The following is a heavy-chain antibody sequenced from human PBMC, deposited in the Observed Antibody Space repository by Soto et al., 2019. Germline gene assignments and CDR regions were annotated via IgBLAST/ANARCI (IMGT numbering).Heavy chain of an antibody. V-gene: IGHV1-8*01. J-gene: IGHJ4*02. CDR3: ARCWVGTLYY. CDR1: GYTFTSYD. Sequence: QVQLVQSGAEVKKPGASVKVSCTASGYTFTSYDINWVRQATGQGLEWMGWMNPNSGNTGYAQKFPGRVTITRHTSISTDYMELCSLTSEDTAVYYCARCWVGTLYYWGQGTLVTVSS. CDR2: MNPNSGNT. D-gene: IGHD3-16*01.